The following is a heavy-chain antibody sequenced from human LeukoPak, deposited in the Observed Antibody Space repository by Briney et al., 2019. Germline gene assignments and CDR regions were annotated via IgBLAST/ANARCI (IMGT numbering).Heavy chain of an antibody. D-gene: IGHD2-8*01. CDR1: GGTFSSYA. CDR2: IIPIFGTA. CDR3: ASARYCANGVCYTYYYMDV. V-gene: IGHV1-69*05. J-gene: IGHJ6*03. Sequence: SVTVSCKASGGTFSSYAISWVRQAPGQGLEWMGGIIPIFGTANYAQKFQGRVTITTDESTSTAYMELSSLRSEDTAVYYCASARYCANGVCYTYYYMDVWGKGTTVTVSS.